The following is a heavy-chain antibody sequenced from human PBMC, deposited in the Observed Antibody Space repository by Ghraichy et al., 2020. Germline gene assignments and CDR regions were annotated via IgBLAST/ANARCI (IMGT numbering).Heavy chain of an antibody. J-gene: IGHJ4*02. CDR2: IFYSGSGIT. CDR1: GGSIRSDY. D-gene: IGHD6-19*01. CDR3: ARSKYTDGWFYFDH. Sequence: SETLSLTCHVSGGSIRSDYWSWIRQSPGKGLEWIGYIFYSGSGITNYNPSLKSRVTVSMDTSKNQVSLMLTSVTTADTALYYCARSKYTDGWFYFDHWGRGTLVTVSS. V-gene: IGHV4-59*01.